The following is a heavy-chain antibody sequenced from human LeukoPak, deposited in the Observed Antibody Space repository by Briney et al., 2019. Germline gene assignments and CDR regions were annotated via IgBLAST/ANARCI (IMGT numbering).Heavy chain of an antibody. CDR1: GFTFNNYG. V-gene: IGHV3-33*01. Sequence: GRSLRLSCAASGFTFNNYGMHWVRQAPGKGLEWVAAIWYDGSNKYYADSVKGRFTISRDSSKNTLYLQMNSLRAEDTALYYCARGQEYYYDSSAYSKFDYWGQGTLVTVSS. CDR2: IWYDGSNK. CDR3: ARGQEYYYDSSAYSKFDY. D-gene: IGHD3-22*01. J-gene: IGHJ4*02.